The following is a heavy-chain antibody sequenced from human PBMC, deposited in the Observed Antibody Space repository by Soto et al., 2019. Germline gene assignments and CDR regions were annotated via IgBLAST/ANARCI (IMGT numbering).Heavy chain of an antibody. CDR3: AGATYYDFWSGYPKPNWFDP. V-gene: IGHV1-69*13. J-gene: IGHJ5*02. CDR2: IIPIFGTA. D-gene: IGHD3-3*01. CDR1: GGTFSSYA. Sequence: ASVKVSCKASGGTFSSYAISWVRQAPGQGLEWMGGIIPIFGTANYAQKFQGRVTITADESTSTAYMELSSLRSEDTAVYYCAGATYYDFWSGYPKPNWFDPWGQGTLVTVSS.